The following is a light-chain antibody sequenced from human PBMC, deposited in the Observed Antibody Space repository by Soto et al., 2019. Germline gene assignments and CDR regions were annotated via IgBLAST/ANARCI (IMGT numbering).Light chain of an antibody. Sequence: QSALTQPPSASGSPGQSVTISCTGTSSDAGAYIYVSWYQHHPGKAPKLIIYEASKRPSGVPDRFSGSKSGDTASLTVSGLQAEDEADYYCGSYAGGNNPYVFGTGTKLTVL. V-gene: IGLV2-8*01. CDR1: SSDAGAYIY. CDR2: EAS. J-gene: IGLJ1*01. CDR3: GSYAGGNNPYV.